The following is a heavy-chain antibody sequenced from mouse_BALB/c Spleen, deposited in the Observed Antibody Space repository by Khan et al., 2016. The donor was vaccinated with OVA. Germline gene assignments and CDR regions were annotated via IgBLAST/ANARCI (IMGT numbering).Heavy chain of an antibody. J-gene: IGHJ2*01. Sequence: QVHVKQSGAELVRPGTSVKLSCKTSGYIFTSYWIHWVKQRSGQGLEWMARIYPGTDNTYYNEKFKDRATLNADKSSSPAYFHLSSLKSEASAVFFCARDDAFYYFDYWGQGTTLTVSS. CDR3: ARDDAFYYFDY. CDR2: IYPGTDNT. V-gene: IGHV1-76*01. CDR1: GYIFTSYW.